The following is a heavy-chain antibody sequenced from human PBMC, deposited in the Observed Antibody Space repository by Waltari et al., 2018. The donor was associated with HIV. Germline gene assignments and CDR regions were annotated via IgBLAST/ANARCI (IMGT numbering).Heavy chain of an antibody. Sequence: QVQLLQSGAEVKKPGPSGKVACKASGGTFSSYTISWLRQARGQGLEWMGRIIPILGIANYAQKFQGRVTITADKSTSTAYMELSSLRSEDTAVYYCARYAPSPFAMTGAFDIWGQGTMVTVSS. J-gene: IGHJ3*02. CDR1: GGTFSSYT. V-gene: IGHV1-69*02. CDR2: IIPILGIA. CDR3: ARYAPSPFAMTGAFDI. D-gene: IGHD2-2*01.